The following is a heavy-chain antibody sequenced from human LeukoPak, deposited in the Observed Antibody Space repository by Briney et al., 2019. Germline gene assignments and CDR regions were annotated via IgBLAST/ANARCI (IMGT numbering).Heavy chain of an antibody. D-gene: IGHD6-19*01. CDR1: GFTFSSYA. J-gene: IGHJ5*02. CDR2: ISGSGGST. CDR3: AKDRDSSGWSPPLNWFDP. V-gene: IGHV3-23*01. Sequence: GGSLRLSCAASGFTFSSYAMSWVRQAPGKGLERVSAISGSGGSTYHADSVKGRFTISRDNSKNTLYLQTNSLRAEDTAVYYCAKDRDSSGWSPPLNWFDPWGQGILVTVSS.